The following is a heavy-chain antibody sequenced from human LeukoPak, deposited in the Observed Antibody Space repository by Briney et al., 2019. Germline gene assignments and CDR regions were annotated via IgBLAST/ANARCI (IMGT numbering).Heavy chain of an antibody. D-gene: IGHD3-10*01. V-gene: IGHV3-23*01. CDR1: GFTFTNYA. J-gene: IGHJ4*02. CDR3: ARDLLYYGSGSYLSY. CDR2: ICKSGGST. Sequence: PGGSLRLSCEASGFTFTNYAMSWVRQAPGRGLEWVSAICKSGGSTYYADSVRGRFTISRDNSKNTLYLQMNSLRAEDTAVYYCARDLLYYGSGSYLSYWGQGTLVTVSS.